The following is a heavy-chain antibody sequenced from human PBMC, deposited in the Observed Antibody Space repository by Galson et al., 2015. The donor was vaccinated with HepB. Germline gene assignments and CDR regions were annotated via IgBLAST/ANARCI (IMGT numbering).Heavy chain of an antibody. CDR1: GFTFSSYS. CDR2: ISSSSSYI. D-gene: IGHD5-18*01. CDR3: ARDGYSYGQGDYYYMDV. Sequence: SLRLSCAASGFTFSSYSMNWVRQVPGKGLEWVSSISSSSSYIYYADSVKGRFTISRDNAKNSLYLQMNSLRAEDTAVYYCARDGYSYGQGDYYYMDVWGKGTTVTVSS. J-gene: IGHJ6*03. V-gene: IGHV3-21*01.